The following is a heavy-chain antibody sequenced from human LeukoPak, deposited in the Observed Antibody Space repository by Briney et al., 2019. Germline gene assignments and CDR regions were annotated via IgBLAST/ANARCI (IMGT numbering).Heavy chain of an antibody. CDR1: GYTLTELS. CDR3: ARDSTDDAFDI. CDR2: FDPEDGET. J-gene: IGHJ3*02. Sequence: GASGKVSCKVSGYTLTELSMHWVRQAPGKGLEWMGGFDPEDGETRYPQRFQGRVTMTEDTSSDTAYMELSSLRSEDTAVYYCARDSTDDAFDIWGQGTMVTVSS. V-gene: IGHV1-24*01.